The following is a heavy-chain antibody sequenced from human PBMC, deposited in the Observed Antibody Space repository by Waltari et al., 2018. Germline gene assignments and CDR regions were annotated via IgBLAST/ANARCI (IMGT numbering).Heavy chain of an antibody. V-gene: IGHV1-69-2*01. CDR3: ATTGGSYYGFDY. Sequence: EVQLVQSGAEVKKPGATVKISCKASGYTFTDYYMHWVQQAPGKGLEWMGRVDPEYGETIYAEKCQGRFTITADTSTDTAYMALSSLRSEDTAVYYCATTGGSYYGFDYWGQGTLVTVSS. CDR2: VDPEYGET. CDR1: GYTFTDYY. D-gene: IGHD1-26*01. J-gene: IGHJ4*02.